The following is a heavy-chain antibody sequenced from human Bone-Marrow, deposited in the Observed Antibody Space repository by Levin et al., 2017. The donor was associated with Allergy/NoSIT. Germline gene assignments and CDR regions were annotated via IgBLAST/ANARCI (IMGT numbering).Heavy chain of an antibody. CDR2: ISGNSNYI. CDR1: GFTFSAYS. V-gene: IGHV3-21*03. Sequence: GESLKISCAASGFTFSAYSMNWVRQAPGKGLEWVSSISGNSNYIYYGDSVKGRFTISRDNTKHSLYLQMNSLRAEDTAVYYCARDWGDFYGSGSYYPHYLDNWGQGTLVAVSS. J-gene: IGHJ4*02. D-gene: IGHD3-10*01. CDR3: ARDWGDFYGSGSYYPHYLDN.